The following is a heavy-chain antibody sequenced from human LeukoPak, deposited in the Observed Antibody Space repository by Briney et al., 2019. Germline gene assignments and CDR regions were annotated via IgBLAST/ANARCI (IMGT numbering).Heavy chain of an antibody. CDR1: GFTFSSYN. CDR3: AKEYYDFWSGYPHDY. D-gene: IGHD3-3*01. V-gene: IGHV3-23*01. J-gene: IGHJ4*02. CDR2: ISGSGGST. Sequence: GGSLRLSCAASGFTFSSYNMNWVRQAPGKGLEWVSAISGSGGSTYYADSVKGRFTISRDNSKNTLYLQMNSLRAEDTAVYYCAKEYYDFWSGYPHDYWGQGTLVTVSS.